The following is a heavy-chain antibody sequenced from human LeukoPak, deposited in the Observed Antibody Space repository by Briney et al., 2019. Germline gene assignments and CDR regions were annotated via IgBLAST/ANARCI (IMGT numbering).Heavy chain of an antibody. CDR1: GGSISSYY. CDR3: ARGGAYYDILTGYSYNWSDP. V-gene: IGHV4-59*01. J-gene: IGHJ5*02. D-gene: IGHD3-9*01. CDR2: IYYSGST. Sequence: PSETLSLTCTVSGGSISSYYWSWIRQPPGKGLEWIGYIYYSGSTNYNPSLKSRVTISVDTSKNQFSLKLSSVTAADTAVYYCARGGAYYDILTGYSYNWSDPWGQGTLVTVSS.